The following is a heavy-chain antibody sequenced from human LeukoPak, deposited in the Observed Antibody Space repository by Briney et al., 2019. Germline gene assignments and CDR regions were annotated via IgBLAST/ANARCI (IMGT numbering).Heavy chain of an antibody. V-gene: IGHV3-33*01. CDR3: ARGFGYCSGGSCKYYFDY. D-gene: IGHD2-15*01. CDR2: IWYDGSNK. CDR1: GFTFSSYG. Sequence: GGSLRLSCAASGFTFSSYGMHWVRQAPGKGLEWVAVIWYDGSNKYYADSVKGRFTISRDNSKNTLYLQMNSLRAEDTAVYYCARGFGYCSGGSCKYYFDYWGQGTLVTVSS. J-gene: IGHJ4*02.